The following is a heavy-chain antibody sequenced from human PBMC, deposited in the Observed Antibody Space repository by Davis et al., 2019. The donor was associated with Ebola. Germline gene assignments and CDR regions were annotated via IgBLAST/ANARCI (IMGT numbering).Heavy chain of an antibody. CDR3: ARAGFGEIYFDY. CDR1: GFTFSSYD. Sequence: GESLKISCAASGFTFSSYDMHWVRQAKGKGLEWVSAIGTAGDTYYPGSVKGRFTISREKAKNSLYLQMNSLRGEDTAVYYCARAGFGEIYFDYWGQGTLVTVSS. CDR2: IGTAGDT. D-gene: IGHD3-10*01. J-gene: IGHJ4*02. V-gene: IGHV3-13*01.